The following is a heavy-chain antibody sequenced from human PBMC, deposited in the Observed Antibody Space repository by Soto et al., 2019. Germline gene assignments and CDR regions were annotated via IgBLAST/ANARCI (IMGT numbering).Heavy chain of an antibody. V-gene: IGHV6-1*01. CDR3: ARVNWNLGYYGMDV. D-gene: IGHD1-7*01. CDR2: TYYRSKWYN. CDR1: GDSVSSNSAA. J-gene: IGHJ6*02. Sequence: SQTLSLTCVISGDSVSSNSAAWNWIRQSPSRGLEWLGRTYYRSKWYNNYAVSVKSRITINPDTSKNQFSLQLNSVTPEDTAVYYCARVNWNLGYYGMDVWGQGTTVTVS.